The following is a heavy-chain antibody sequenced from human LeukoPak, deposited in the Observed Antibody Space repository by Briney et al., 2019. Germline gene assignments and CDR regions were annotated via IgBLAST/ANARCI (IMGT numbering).Heavy chain of an antibody. CDR2: ISYDGSNK. Sequence: GRSLRLSCAASGFTFSSYGMHWVRQAPGKGLEWVAVISYDGSNKYYADSVKGRFTISRDNSKNTLYLQMNSLRAEDTAVYYCAKDRGVNRPYYYGMDVWGQGTTVTVSS. D-gene: IGHD2/OR15-2a*01. J-gene: IGHJ6*02. CDR1: GFTFSSYG. V-gene: IGHV3-30*18. CDR3: AKDRGVNRPYYYGMDV.